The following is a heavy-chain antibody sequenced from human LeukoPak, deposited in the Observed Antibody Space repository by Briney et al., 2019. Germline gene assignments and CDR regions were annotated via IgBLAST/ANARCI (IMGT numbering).Heavy chain of an antibody. D-gene: IGHD2-15*01. CDR2: IYYSGRT. Sequence: SETLSLTCTVSAGSISSYYWSWIRQPPGKGLEWIGYIYYSGRTNYNPSLKSRVTMSVDTSKNQFSLKLSSVTAVDTAVYYCXXXXXXSGYCSGGSCYSNWFDPWGQGTLVTVSS. CDR1: AGSISSYY. V-gene: IGHV4-59*01. J-gene: IGHJ5*02. CDR3: XXXXXXSGYCSGGSCYSNWFDP.